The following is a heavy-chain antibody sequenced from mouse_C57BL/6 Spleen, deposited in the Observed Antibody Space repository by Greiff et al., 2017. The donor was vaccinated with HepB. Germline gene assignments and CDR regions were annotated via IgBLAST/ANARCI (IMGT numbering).Heavy chain of an antibody. CDR1: GYSITSGYN. J-gene: IGHJ3*01. V-gene: IGHV3-1*01. CDR2: ISYSGST. D-gene: IGHD2-3*01. Sequence: EVKLMESGPGLVKPSQSLSLTCTVTGYSITSGYNWHWIRHFPGNKLEWMGYISYSGSTNYNPSLKSRISITHDTSKNHFFLKLNSVTTEDTATYYCARDLYDGYGGFAYWGQGTLVTVSA. CDR3: ARDLYDGYGGFAY.